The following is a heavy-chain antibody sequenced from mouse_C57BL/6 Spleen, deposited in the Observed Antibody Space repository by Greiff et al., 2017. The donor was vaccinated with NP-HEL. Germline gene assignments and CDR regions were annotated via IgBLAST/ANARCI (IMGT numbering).Heavy chain of an antibody. CDR1: GYSFTSYY. CDR3: ARLKEYDKAWFAY. D-gene: IGHD2-14*01. Sequence: QVQLQQSGPELVKPGASVKISCKASGYSFTSYYIHWVKQRPGQGLEWIGWIYPGSGNTKYNEKFQGKATLTADTSSSTAYMQLSSLTSEDAAVYYCARLKEYDKAWFAYWGQGTLVTVSA. J-gene: IGHJ3*01. V-gene: IGHV1-66*01. CDR2: IYPGSGNT.